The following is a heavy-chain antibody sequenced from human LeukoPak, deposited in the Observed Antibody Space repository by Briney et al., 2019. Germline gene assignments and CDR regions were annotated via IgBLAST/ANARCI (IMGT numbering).Heavy chain of an antibody. CDR1: GFIFSKHW. D-gene: IGHD3-10*01. J-gene: IGHJ4*02. V-gene: IGHV3-74*01. CDR2: LNLGGSTT. Sequence: GGSLRLSCVDSGFIFSKHWMHWVRQAPRKGLVWVSRLNLGGSTTSYADSVKGRFTISRDNAKNTLYLQMNSLRVDDTGVYYCARESSGSYWGWGQGTLVTVSS. CDR3: ARESSGSYWG.